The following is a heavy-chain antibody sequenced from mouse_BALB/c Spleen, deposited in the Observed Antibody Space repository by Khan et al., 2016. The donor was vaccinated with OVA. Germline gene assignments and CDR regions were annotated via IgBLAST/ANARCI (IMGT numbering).Heavy chain of an antibody. CDR3: GRKGYYEYYPFPY. D-gene: IGHD2-4*01. CDR1: GYSITSEYA. J-gene: IGHJ3*01. Sequence: EVQLQESGPGLVKPSQSLSLTCTVTGYSITSEYAWNWIRQFPGNKLEWMGYINYSGNTRFNPSLKSRTSITRDTSKNQFFLQLNSVTTEDTATYYCGRKGYYEYYPFPYWGQGTLVTVSA. V-gene: IGHV3-2*02. CDR2: INYSGNT.